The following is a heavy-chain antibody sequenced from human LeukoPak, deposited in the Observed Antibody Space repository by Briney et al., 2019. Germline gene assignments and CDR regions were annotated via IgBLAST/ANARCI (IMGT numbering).Heavy chain of an antibody. CDR3: ARDGVAAAGKSYYYGMDD. Sequence: GESLKIACKGSGYSFTSYWIGWVRQMPGKGLEWMGISYPGDSDTRYSRSFQGQVTISAGKSISTAYLDWSSLKASDTAMYYCARDGVAAAGKSYYYGMDDWGQGTTVTVSS. J-gene: IGHJ6*02. V-gene: IGHV5-51*01. D-gene: IGHD6-13*01. CDR2: SYPGDSDT. CDR1: GYSFTSYW.